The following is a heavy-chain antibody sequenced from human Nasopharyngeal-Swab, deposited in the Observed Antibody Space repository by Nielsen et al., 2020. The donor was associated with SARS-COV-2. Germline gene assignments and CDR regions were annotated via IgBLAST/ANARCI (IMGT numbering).Heavy chain of an antibody. CDR1: GFTFSSFD. D-gene: IGHD4-23*01. CDR2: IGTAGDT. Sequence: GGSLRLSCAASGFTFSSFDMHWVRQATGKGLEWVSAIGTAGDTYYPGSVKGRFTISRENAKNSLYLQMNSLRAEDTAVYYCASGTVTLLHYWGQGTLVTVSS. CDR3: ASGTVTLLHY. J-gene: IGHJ4*02. V-gene: IGHV3-13*01.